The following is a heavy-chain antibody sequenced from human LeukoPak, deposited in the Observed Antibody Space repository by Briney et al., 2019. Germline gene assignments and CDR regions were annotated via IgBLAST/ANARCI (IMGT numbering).Heavy chain of an antibody. Sequence: SETLSLTCTVSGYSISSGYYWDWIRQPPGKGLEWIGTLSHSGSSYYNPSLKSRVTISVDKSKNQFSLNLSSVTAADTAVYYCARDRRYYDSSAYIRGLDYWGQGTLVTVSS. V-gene: IGHV4-38-2*02. CDR2: LSHSGSS. CDR3: ARDRRYYDSSAYIRGLDY. J-gene: IGHJ4*02. D-gene: IGHD3-22*01. CDR1: GYSISSGYY.